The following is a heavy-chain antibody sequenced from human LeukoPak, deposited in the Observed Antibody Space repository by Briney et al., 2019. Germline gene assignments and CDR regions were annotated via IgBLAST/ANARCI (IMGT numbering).Heavy chain of an antibody. CDR1: GGSFSGYY. J-gene: IGHJ4*01. D-gene: IGHD5-12*01. Sequence: SETLSLTCAVYGGSFSGYYWSWIRQPPGKGLEWIGEINHSGSTNYNPSLKSRVTISVDTSKNQFSLRLSSVTAADTAVYYCARVGYSGYDVMYYFDYWGQEPWSPSPQ. CDR3: ARVGYSGYDVMYYFDY. CDR2: INHSGST. V-gene: IGHV4-34*01.